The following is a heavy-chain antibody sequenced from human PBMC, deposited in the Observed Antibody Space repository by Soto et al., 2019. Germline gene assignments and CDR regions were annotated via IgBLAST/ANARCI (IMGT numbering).Heavy chain of an antibody. CDR1: GYTFTGYY. D-gene: IGHD6-13*01. CDR2: ISPNSGGT. CDR3: VIAAAGKNWFDP. V-gene: IGHV1-2*04. Sequence: ASVKVSCKASGYTFTGYYMHWVRQAPGQGLEWMGWISPNSGGTNYAQKFQGWVTMTRDTSISTAYMELSRLRSDDTAVYYCVIAAAGKNWFDPWGQGTLVTVSS. J-gene: IGHJ5*02.